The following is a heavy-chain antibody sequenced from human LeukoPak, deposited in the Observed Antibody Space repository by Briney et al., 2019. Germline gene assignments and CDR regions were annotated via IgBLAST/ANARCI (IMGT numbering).Heavy chain of an antibody. J-gene: IGHJ4*02. V-gene: IGHV6-1*01. D-gene: IGHD5-18*01. CDR1: GDSVSSNSAA. CDR3: ARGYGYGFGY. CDR2: TYYRSKWYD. Sequence: SQTLSLTCAISGDSVSSNSAAWNWIRQSPLRGLEWLGRTYYRSKWYDHYAVSVKGRVTVNPDTSKNQFSLQLSSVTPEDTAVYYCARGYGYGFGYWGQGTLVTVSS.